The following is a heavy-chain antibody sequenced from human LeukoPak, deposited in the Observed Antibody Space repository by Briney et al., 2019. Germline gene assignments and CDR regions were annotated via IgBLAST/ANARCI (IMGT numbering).Heavy chain of an antibody. CDR2: IDPRDSDT. CDR1: GYSFTNYW. D-gene: IGHD5-18*01. J-gene: IGHJ4*02. V-gene: IGHV5-51*01. CDR3: ARQTAMGRSGDF. Sequence: GESLKISCNASGYSFTNYWIGWVRQMPEKGLEWMGIIDPRDSDTRYTPSFQGQVTISADMSLTTAYLQWNSLKASDTAMYYCARQTAMGRSGDFWGQGTLVTVSS.